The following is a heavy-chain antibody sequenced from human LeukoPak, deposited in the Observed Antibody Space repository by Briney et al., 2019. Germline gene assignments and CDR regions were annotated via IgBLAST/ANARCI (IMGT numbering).Heavy chain of an antibody. CDR3: ARDPGYSYGYAGYYFDY. CDR1: GGTFSSYA. V-gene: IGHV1-69*13. J-gene: IGHJ4*02. CDR2: IIPIFGTA. Sequence: SVKVSCKASGGTFSSYAISWVRQAPGQGLEWMGGIIPIFGTANHAQKFQGRVTITADESTSTAYMELSSLRSEDTAVYYCARDPGYSYGYAGYYFDYWGQGTLVTVSS. D-gene: IGHD5-18*01.